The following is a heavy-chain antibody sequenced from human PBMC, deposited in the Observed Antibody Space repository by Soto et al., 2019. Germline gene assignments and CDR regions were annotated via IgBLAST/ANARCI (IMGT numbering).Heavy chain of an antibody. Sequence: EVQLLESGGGLVQPGGSLRLSCAASGFTFSSYAMSWVRQAPGQGLEWVSVISGSGGSTYYADSVKGRFTISRDNSKNTLYLQMNSLRAEDTAVYYCANCLIVVVPGAMTWGQGTLVTVSS. CDR2: ISGSGGST. CDR3: ANCLIVVVPGAMT. D-gene: IGHD2-2*01. V-gene: IGHV3-23*01. J-gene: IGHJ5*02. CDR1: GFTFSSYA.